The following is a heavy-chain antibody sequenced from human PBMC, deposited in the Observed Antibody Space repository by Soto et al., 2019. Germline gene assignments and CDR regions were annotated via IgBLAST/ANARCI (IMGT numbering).Heavy chain of an antibody. Sequence: PSETLSLTCTVSGGSISSYYWGWIRQPPGKGLEWIGSIYYSGSTYYNPSLKSRVTISVDTSKNQFSLKLSSVTAADTAVYYCARHADSTASTAFDIWGQGTMVTVSS. CDR3: ARHADSTASTAFDI. J-gene: IGHJ3*02. D-gene: IGHD2-2*01. CDR1: GGSISSYY. V-gene: IGHV4-39*01. CDR2: IYYSGST.